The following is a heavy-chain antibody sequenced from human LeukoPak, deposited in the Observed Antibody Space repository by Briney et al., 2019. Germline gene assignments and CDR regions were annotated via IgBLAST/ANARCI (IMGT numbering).Heavy chain of an antibody. J-gene: IGHJ5*02. CDR3: AKDRQLS. V-gene: IGHV3-30*04. CDR1: GLTFSSYA. CDR2: ISYDGSNK. D-gene: IGHD1-1*01. Sequence: GGSLRLSCAASGLTFSSYAMHWVRQAPGKGLEWVAVISYDGSNKYYADSVKGRFTISRDNSKNTLYLQMNSLRAEDTAVYYCAKDRQLSWGQGTLVTVSS.